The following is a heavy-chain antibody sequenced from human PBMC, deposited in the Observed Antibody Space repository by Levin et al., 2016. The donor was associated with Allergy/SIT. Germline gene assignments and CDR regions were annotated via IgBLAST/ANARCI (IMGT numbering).Heavy chain of an antibody. D-gene: IGHD4-17*01. CDR2: IKSKTDGGTT. Sequence: VRQAPGKGLEWVGRIKSKTDGGTTDYAAPVKGRFTISRDDSKNTLYLQMNSLKTEDTAVYYCTTDRLSDYGDYVWGYYYYGMDVWGQGTTVTVSS. J-gene: IGHJ6*02. CDR3: TTDRLSDYGDYVWGYYYYGMDV. V-gene: IGHV3-15*01.